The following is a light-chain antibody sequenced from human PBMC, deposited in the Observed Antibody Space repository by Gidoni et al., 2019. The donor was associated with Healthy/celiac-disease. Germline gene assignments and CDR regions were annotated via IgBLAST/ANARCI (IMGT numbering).Light chain of an antibody. V-gene: IGLV2-14*01. CDR2: EVS. CDR1: SSDVGGHNY. J-gene: IGLJ1*01. CDR3: SSYTSSSTRV. Sequence: QSALTQPASVSGSPGQSITLSCTGTSSDVGGHNYVSWYQPHPGTAPNLMIYEVSNRPSGVSNRFSGSKSGNTASLTISGLQDEDEADYYCSSYTSSSTRVFGTGTKVTVL.